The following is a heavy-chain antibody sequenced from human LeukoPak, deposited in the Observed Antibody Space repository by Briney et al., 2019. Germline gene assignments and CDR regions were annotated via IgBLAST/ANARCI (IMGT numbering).Heavy chain of an antibody. Sequence: GGSLRLSCAASGFTSSSYSMTWVRHAPGKGLDWVSSISSRSSYIYYADSVKGRFTISRDNAKNSLYLQMNSLRAEDTAVYYCATTPGPYSSSWYGTSSARNWFDPWGQGTLVTVSS. V-gene: IGHV3-21*01. D-gene: IGHD6-13*01. CDR3: ATTPGPYSSSWYGTSSARNWFDP. CDR1: GFTSSSYS. CDR2: ISSRSSYI. J-gene: IGHJ5*02.